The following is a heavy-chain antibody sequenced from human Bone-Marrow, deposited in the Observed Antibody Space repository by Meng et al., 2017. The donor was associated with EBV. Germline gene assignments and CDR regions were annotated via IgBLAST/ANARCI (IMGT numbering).Heavy chain of an antibody. CDR1: GGPFNSDA. CDR2: LIPMLGAP. CDR3: ASESGRGYTPDY. J-gene: IGHJ4*02. D-gene: IGHD3-10*01. V-gene: IGHV1-69*06. Sequence: QVYLVQSGAEVKKPXSAVKVPCKTSGGPFNSDAISWVRQAPGQGLEWIGGLIPMLGAPNYAQKFQDRVTITADKSTSIHYMELSSLRSDDTAVYYCASESGRGYTPDYWGRGTLVTVSS.